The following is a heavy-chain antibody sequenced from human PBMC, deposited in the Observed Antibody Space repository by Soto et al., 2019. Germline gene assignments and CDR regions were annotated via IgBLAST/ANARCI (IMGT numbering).Heavy chain of an antibody. CDR3: ARMFYGDSGRYFDF. CDR1: GYTFAIYG. CDR2: ISASNGYT. V-gene: IGHV1-18*01. Sequence: QVQLVQSGAEVKKPGASVKVSCKASGYTFAIYGLIWVRQAPGQGLEWMGWISASNGYTNYAQKFQGRVTMTTDTSTSTAYMELRSLRSDDTAVYYCARMFYGDSGRYFDFWGRGTLVTVSS. J-gene: IGHJ2*01. D-gene: IGHD4-17*01.